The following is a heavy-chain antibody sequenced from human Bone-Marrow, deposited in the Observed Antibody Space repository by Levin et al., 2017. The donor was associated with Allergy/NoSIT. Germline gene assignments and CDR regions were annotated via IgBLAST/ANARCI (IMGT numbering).Heavy chain of an antibody. CDR1: GFTVSNNY. J-gene: IGHJ4*02. V-gene: IGHV3-53*01. Sequence: GASVKVSCAVSGFTVSNNYMSWVRQAPGKGLEWVSVIYSAGSTYYADSVRGRFTISRDNSKNTLFLQMNTLRAEDTAVYYCARGGPYGYWGQGTLVTVSS. D-gene: IGHD3-16*01. CDR3: ARGGPYGY. CDR2: IYSAGST.